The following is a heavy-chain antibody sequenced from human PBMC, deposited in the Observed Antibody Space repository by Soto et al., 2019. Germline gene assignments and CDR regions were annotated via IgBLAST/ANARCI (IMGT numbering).Heavy chain of an antibody. CDR3: ARVGIADFWSGYYGYYFDY. D-gene: IGHD3-3*01. CDR1: GFTFSSYW. Sequence: SLRLSCAASGFTFSSYWMSWVRQAPGKGLEWVANIKQDGSEKYYVDSVKGRFTISRDNAKNSLYLQMNSLRAEDTAVYYCARVGIADFWSGYYGYYFDYWGQGTLVTVSS. CDR2: IKQDGSEK. V-gene: IGHV3-7*01. J-gene: IGHJ4*02.